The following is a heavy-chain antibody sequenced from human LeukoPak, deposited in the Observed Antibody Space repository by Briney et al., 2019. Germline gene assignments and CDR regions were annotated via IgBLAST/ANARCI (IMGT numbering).Heavy chain of an antibody. CDR3: AKDSPFEYSSTLFDY. D-gene: IGHD6-6*01. J-gene: IGHJ4*02. Sequence: TGGSLRLSCAASGFTFSSYAMSWVRQAPGKGLEWVSAISGSGGSTYYADSVKGRFTISRDNSKNTLYLQMNSLRAEDTAVYYCAKDSPFEYSSTLFDYWGQGTLVTVSS. V-gene: IGHV3-23*01. CDR1: GFTFSSYA. CDR2: ISGSGGST.